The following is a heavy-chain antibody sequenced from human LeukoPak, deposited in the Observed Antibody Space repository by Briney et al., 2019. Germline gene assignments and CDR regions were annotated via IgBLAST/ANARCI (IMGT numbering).Heavy chain of an antibody. D-gene: IGHD5-18*01. CDR3: ALIPPGYTYGFDY. CDR2: IYGSGRT. CDR1: GASINSHY. J-gene: IGHJ4*02. Sequence: SETLSLTCTVSGASINSHYLNWIRQPPGKGLEWIGYIYGSGRTNYNPSLKSRVTMSLDASKNQLSLKLNSVTAADTAMYYCALIPPGYTYGFDYWGQGTLVTVSS. V-gene: IGHV4-4*09.